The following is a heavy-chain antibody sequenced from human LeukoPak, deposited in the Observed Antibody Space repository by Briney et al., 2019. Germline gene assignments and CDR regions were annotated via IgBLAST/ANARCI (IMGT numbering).Heavy chain of an antibody. J-gene: IGHJ6*02. Sequence: KTSETLSLTCTIYGGSFSGYYRSWIRQHPGKGLEWIAEINHSGTTNYNPSLKSRVTISVDTSKKQFSLNPTSLTAADTAIYYCARGRGRYYGMDVWGQGTAVTVSS. V-gene: IGHV4-34*01. CDR1: GGSFSGYY. CDR3: ARGRGRYYGMDV. CDR2: INHSGTT.